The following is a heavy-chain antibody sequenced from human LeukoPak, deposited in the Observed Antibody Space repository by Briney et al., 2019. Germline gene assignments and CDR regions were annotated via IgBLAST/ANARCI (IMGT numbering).Heavy chain of an antibody. CDR1: GGTFSSYA. Sequence: SVKVSCKASGGTFSSYAISWVRQAPGQGLEWMGGIIPIFGTANYAQKFQGRVTITADESTSTAYMELSSLRSEDTAVYYCAREAAAYCGGDCYPWGQGTMVTVSS. J-gene: IGHJ3*01. D-gene: IGHD2-21*02. CDR3: AREAAAYCGGDCYP. CDR2: IIPIFGTA. V-gene: IGHV1-69*13.